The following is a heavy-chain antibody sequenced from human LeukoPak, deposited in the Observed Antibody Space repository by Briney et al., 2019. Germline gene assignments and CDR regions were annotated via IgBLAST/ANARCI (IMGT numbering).Heavy chain of an antibody. J-gene: IGHJ6*02. V-gene: IGHV5-51*01. CDR3: ARRAYYNYGLDV. CDR1: GYRFTTYW. Sequence: GESLKISCEGSGYRFTTYWIGWVRQMPGKGLEWMGVIYPGDSDTTYSPSFQGQVTISADKSNNTAYLQWSSLKASDTATYYCARRAYYNYGLDVWGQGTTDTVSS. CDR2: IYPGDSDT.